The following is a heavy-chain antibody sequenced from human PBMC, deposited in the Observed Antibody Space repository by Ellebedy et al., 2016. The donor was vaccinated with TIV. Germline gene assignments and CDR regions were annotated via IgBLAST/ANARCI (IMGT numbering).Heavy chain of an antibody. J-gene: IGHJ3*02. CDR3: ATDGSYGDYLSPAHAFEN. CDR1: GFSFRSYR. V-gene: IGHV3-7*01. D-gene: IGHD4-17*01. Sequence: GESLKISCAASGFSFRSYRMSWVRQAPGKGLEWVANINQDGSAKYYVDSVRGRFSISRDNAKNSLYLQINSLRAEDTAVYYCATDGSYGDYLSPAHAFENWGQGTMVIVSS. CDR2: INQDGSAK.